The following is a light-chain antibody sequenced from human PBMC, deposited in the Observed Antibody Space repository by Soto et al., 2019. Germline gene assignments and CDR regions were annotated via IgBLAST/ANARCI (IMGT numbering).Light chain of an antibody. CDR1: SSDVGGYNY. J-gene: IGLJ2*01. CDR3: SSYAGGNNMV. Sequence: QSALTQPPSASGSPGQSVTISCTGTSSDVGGYNYVSWYQQHPGKAPKLMIYEVSKRPSGVPDRFSGSKSGNTASLTVSGLQAEDEADYYCSSYAGGNNMVFGGVTKLTVL. V-gene: IGLV2-8*01. CDR2: EVS.